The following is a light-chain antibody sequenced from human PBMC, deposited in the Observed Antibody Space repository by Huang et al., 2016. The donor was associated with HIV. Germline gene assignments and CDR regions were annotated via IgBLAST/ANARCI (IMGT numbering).Light chain of an antibody. V-gene: IGKV1-33*01. CDR2: YAS. CDR3: QQYDNLPLT. J-gene: IGKJ4*01. Sequence: DIQMTQSPSSLSAPVGDRVTITCQASQDISNFLNWHQQKPGKCPKHLNYYASNLEKGVPSKFSGSGYGTDLTFSISSLQPEDIETYYCQQYDNLPLTFGGGTNVVIK. CDR1: QDISNF.